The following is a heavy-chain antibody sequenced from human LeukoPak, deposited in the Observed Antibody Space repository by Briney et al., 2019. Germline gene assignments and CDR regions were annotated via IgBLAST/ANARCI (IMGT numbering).Heavy chain of an antibody. CDR3: AKGASVGYSYGFYYYYYMDV. Sequence: GGSLRLSCAASGFTFSSYGMHWVRQAPGKGLEWVSAISGSGGSTYYADSVKGRFTISRDNSKNTLYLQMNSLRAEDTAVYYCAKGASVGYSYGFYYYYYMDVWGKGTTVTVSS. J-gene: IGHJ6*03. V-gene: IGHV3-23*01. D-gene: IGHD5-18*01. CDR1: GFTFSSYG. CDR2: ISGSGGST.